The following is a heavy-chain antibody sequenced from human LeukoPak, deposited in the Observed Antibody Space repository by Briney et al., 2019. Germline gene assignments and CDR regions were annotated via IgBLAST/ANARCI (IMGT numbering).Heavy chain of an antibody. CDR3: ARAGSTSREIDY. V-gene: IGHV4-4*02. J-gene: IGHJ4*02. Sequence: SETLSLTCAVSGGSISSSNWWSWVRQPPGKGLEWIGEIHHSGSTNYNPSLKSRVTISVDKSKNQFSLKLSSVTAADTAVYYCARAGSTSREIDYWGQGTLVTVSS. D-gene: IGHD2-2*01. CDR2: IHHSGST. CDR1: GGSISSSNW.